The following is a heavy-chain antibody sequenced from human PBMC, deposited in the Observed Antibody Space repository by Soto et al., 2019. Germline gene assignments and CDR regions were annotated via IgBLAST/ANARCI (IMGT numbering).Heavy chain of an antibody. Sequence: QVQLVQSGTDVKKPGASVKVSCKASGYTFTSYTMHWLRQAPGQRLEWMGWINPGNGNTKYSQKFQGRVTITRDTSASTAYMDLSSLTSEDTAIYYCARDLDSRHLFDYWGQGTLVTVSS. J-gene: IGHJ4*02. CDR3: ARDLDSRHLFDY. CDR1: GYTFTSYT. CDR2: INPGNGNT. V-gene: IGHV1-3*01. D-gene: IGHD3-22*01.